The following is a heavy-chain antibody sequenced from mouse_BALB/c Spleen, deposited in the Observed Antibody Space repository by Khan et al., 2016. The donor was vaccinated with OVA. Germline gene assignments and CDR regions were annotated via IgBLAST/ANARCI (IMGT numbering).Heavy chain of an antibody. CDR3: ARDYWFAY. CDR2: IGSGDST. CDR1: GFTFSNYG. Sequence: EVELVESGGGLVKHGGSLKLSCAASGFTFSNYGMSWVRQSPEKRLEWVASIGSGDSTYYLDSVKGRFTISRDNARNILYLQMSSLRSEDTAMYYCARDYWFAYWGQGTLVTVSA. V-gene: IGHV5-6-5*01. J-gene: IGHJ3*01.